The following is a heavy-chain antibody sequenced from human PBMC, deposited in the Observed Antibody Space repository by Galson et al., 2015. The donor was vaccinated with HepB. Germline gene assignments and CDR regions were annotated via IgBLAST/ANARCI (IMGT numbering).Heavy chain of an antibody. J-gene: IGHJ5*02. V-gene: IGHV3-15*01. CDR3: TTPSPIVGAIS. Sequence: LRLSCAASGFTFSNAWMSWVRQAPGKGLEWVGRIKSKTDGGTTDYAAPVKGRFTISRDDSKNTLYLQMNSLKTEDTAVYYCTTPSPIVGAISWGQGTLVTVSS. CDR1: GFTFSNAW. D-gene: IGHD1-26*01. CDR2: IKSKTDGGTT.